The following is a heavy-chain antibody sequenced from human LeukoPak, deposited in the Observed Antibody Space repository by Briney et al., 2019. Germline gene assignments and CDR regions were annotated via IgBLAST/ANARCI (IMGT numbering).Heavy chain of an antibody. V-gene: IGHV4-59*01. CDR3: ATGNYYYYMDV. CDR1: GGPLSSYY. Sequence: SETLSLTCTVSGGPLSSYYWSWIRQPPGKGLEWIGYIYYSGSTNYHPSLKSRVTISVDTSKNQFSLKLSSVTAADTAVYYCATGNYYYYMDVWGKGTTVTIS. J-gene: IGHJ6*03. CDR2: IYYSGST.